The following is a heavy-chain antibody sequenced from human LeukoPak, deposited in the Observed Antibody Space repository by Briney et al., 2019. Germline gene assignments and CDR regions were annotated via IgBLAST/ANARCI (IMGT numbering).Heavy chain of an antibody. D-gene: IGHD2-2*01. V-gene: IGHV1-46*03. CDR2: INPSGGST. CDR1: GYTFTSYY. Sequence: ASVKVSCKASGYTFTSYYMHWVRQAPGQGLEWMGIINPSGGSTSYAQKFQGRVTMTRDTSTSTVYMELGSLRSEDTAVYYCARESQQQGSSTSHFDYWGQGTLVTVSS. J-gene: IGHJ4*02. CDR3: ARESQQQGSSTSHFDY.